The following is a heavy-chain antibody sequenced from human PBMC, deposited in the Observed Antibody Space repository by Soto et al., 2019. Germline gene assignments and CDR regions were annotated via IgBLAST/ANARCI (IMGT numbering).Heavy chain of an antibody. J-gene: IGHJ6*02. CDR3: ARLGTGNYYYGMDV. V-gene: IGHV4-34*01. D-gene: IGHD1-1*01. CDR2: INHSGST. Sequence: SETLSLTCAVYGGSFSGYYWSWIRQPPGKGLEWIGEINHSGSTNYNPSLKSRVTISVDTSKNQFSLKLSSVTAADTAVYYCARLGTGNYYYGMDVWGQGTTVTVSS. CDR1: GGSFSGYY.